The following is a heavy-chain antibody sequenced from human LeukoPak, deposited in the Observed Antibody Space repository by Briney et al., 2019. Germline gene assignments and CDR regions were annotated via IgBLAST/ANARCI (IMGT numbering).Heavy chain of an antibody. CDR3: ARSLQPGYYDSSGYLV. Sequence: SETPSPTLAFSCGSISHGGYSLSWIRPPPGDGLEWIGYSYYSESTYYKPSLKSRVTLSVDTSKNQFSLKLSSVTAADTAVYYCARSLQPGYYDSSGYLVWGQGTLVSVSS. D-gene: IGHD3-22*01. CDR2: SYYSEST. J-gene: IGHJ4*02. V-gene: IGHV4-30-4*07. CDR1: CGSISHGGYS.